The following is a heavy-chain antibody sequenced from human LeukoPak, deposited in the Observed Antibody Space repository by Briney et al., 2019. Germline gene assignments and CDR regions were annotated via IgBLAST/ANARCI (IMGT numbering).Heavy chain of an antibody. CDR3: ARAGGSYSFDY. J-gene: IGHJ4*02. CDR2: IYYSGST. V-gene: IGHV4-59*01. Sequence: SETLSLTCTVSGGSISSYYWSWIRQPPGKGLEWIGYIYYSGSTNYNPSLKSRVTISVDTPKNQFSLKLSSVTAADTAMYYCARAGGSYSFDYWGQGSRVTVSS. D-gene: IGHD1-26*01. CDR1: GGSISSYY.